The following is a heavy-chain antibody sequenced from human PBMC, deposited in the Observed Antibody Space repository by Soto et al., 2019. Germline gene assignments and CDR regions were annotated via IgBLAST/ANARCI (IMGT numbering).Heavy chain of an antibody. CDR2: ISYDGSKK. Sequence: QVQLVESGGGVVQPGRSLRLSCAASGFTFSSYAMHWVRQAAGKGLEWVAVISYDGSKKYYADSVKGRITISRDNSKNTLYLQMNSLRAEDTAVYYCARGNYRDSSGWDYWGQGTLVTVSS. CDR1: GFTFSSYA. V-gene: IGHV3-30-3*01. CDR3: ARGNYRDSSGWDY. J-gene: IGHJ4*02. D-gene: IGHD3-22*01.